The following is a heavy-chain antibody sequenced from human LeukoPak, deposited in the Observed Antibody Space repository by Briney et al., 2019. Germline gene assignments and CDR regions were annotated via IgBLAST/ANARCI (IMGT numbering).Heavy chain of an antibody. J-gene: IGHJ6*02. CDR2: ISYDGSNK. CDR3: ARDTTVKSYYYYSMDV. V-gene: IGHV3-30-3*01. CDR1: GFTFSSYA. Sequence: PGGSLRLSCAASGFTFSSYAMHWVRQAPGKGLEWVAVISYDGSNKYYADSVKGRFTISRDNSKNTLYLQMNSLRAEDTAVYYCARDTTVKSYYYYSMDVWGQGTTVTVSS. D-gene: IGHD4-17*01.